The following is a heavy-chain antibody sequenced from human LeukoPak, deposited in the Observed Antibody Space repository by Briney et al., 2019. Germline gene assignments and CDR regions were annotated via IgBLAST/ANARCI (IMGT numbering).Heavy chain of an antibody. J-gene: IGHJ3*02. CDR2: IYSGGNK. CDR3: ARDVGFIVGATPGAFDI. V-gene: IGHV3-66*01. Sequence: GGSLRLSCAASGFTVSSNYMTWVRQAPGKGLEWVSVIYSGGNKYYADYVKGRFTISTDNTKNTLYLQMNSLRADDTAVYYCARDVGFIVGATPGAFDIWGQGTMVAVSS. CDR1: GFTVSSNY. D-gene: IGHD1-26*01.